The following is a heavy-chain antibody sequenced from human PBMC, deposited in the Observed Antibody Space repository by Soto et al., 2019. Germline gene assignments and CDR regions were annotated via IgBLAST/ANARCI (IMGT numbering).Heavy chain of an antibody. D-gene: IGHD6-19*01. V-gene: IGHV3-21*01. CDR3: ARETGYSSGWRQDY. CDR1: GFTFCSYS. J-gene: IGHJ4*02. Sequence: WGSPRLSCAASGFTFCSYSTDWVRQDPGKGLEWVSSISSSSSYIYYADSVKGRFTISRDNAKNTLYLQMNSLRVEDTAVYYCARETGYSSGWRQDYWGQGTLVTVSS. CDR2: ISSSSSYI.